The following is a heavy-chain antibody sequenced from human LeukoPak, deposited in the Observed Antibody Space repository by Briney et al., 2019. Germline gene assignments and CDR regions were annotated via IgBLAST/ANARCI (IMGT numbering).Heavy chain of an antibody. Sequence: SETLSLTCAVYGGSFSGYYWSWIRQPPGKGLEWIGEINHRGSTNYNPSLKSRVTISVDTSKNQFSLKLSSVTAADTAVYYCAREFCSSTSCYLDYWGQGTLVTVSS. CDR2: INHRGST. D-gene: IGHD2-2*01. J-gene: IGHJ4*02. V-gene: IGHV4-34*01. CDR1: GGSFSGYY. CDR3: AREFCSSTSCYLDY.